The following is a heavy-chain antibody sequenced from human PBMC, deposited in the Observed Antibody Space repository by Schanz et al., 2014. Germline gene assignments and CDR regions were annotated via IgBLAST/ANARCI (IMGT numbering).Heavy chain of an antibody. Sequence: VHLVESGGALVRPGGSLRLSCAASGFTFTGYVMTWVRQAPGKGLEWVSGLSASGGHTYYADSVKGRFTISRDNSKNTVYLEMNNVRVDDTAVYYCAKGVGGGLLLGSAFDNWGQGTMVTVTS. CDR1: GFTFTGYV. J-gene: IGHJ3*02. D-gene: IGHD3-16*01. CDR3: AKGVGGGLLLGSAFDN. CDR2: LSASGGHT. V-gene: IGHV3-23*04.